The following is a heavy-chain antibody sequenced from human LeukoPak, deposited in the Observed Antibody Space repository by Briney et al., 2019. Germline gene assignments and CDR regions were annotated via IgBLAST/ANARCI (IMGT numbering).Heavy chain of an antibody. D-gene: IGHD1-26*01. V-gene: IGHV5-51*01. J-gene: IGHJ4*02. Sequence: GESLKISCKGSGYSFTSYWIAWVRQIPGKGLEWMGIIYPSDSDTRYSPSFQGQVTISAEKFISSAYLQWSSLKASDTAMYYCARLTNLYSGSHWYWGQGTLVTVSS. CDR3: ARLTNLYSGSHWY. CDR2: IYPSDSDT. CDR1: GYSFTSYW.